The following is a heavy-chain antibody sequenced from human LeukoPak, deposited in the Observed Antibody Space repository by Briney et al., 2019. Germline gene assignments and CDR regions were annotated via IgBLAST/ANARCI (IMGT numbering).Heavy chain of an antibody. D-gene: IGHD4-17*01. Sequence: SETLSLTCTVSGGSISSYYWSWTRQPPGKGLEWIGYIYYSGSTNYNPSLKSRVTISVDTSKNQFSLKLSSVTAADTAVYYCARAGDYAPSGHYFGYWGQGTLVTVSS. J-gene: IGHJ4*02. V-gene: IGHV4-59*01. CDR1: GGSISSYY. CDR3: ARAGDYAPSGHYFGY. CDR2: IYYSGST.